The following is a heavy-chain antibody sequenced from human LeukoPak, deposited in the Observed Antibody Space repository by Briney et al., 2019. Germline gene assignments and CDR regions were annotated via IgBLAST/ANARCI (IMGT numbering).Heavy chain of an antibody. CDR2: MNPNSGNT. CDR1: GYTFTSYD. J-gene: IGHJ6*02. CDR3: ASFLKDYYYYGMDV. V-gene: IGHV1-8*01. D-gene: IGHD2/OR15-2a*01. Sequence: GASVKLSCKASGYTFTSYDINWVRQATGQGLEWMGWMNPNSGNTGYAQKFKGRVTITRNNSISTAYKELSSLRSEDTAVYYCASFLKDYYYYGMDVWGQGTTVTVSS.